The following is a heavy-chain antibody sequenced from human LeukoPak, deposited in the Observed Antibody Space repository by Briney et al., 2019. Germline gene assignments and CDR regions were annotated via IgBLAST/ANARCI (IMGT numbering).Heavy chain of an antibody. J-gene: IGHJ4*02. CDR2: IYHSGST. CDR1: GGSISSGGYS. D-gene: IGHD3-22*01. V-gene: IGHV4-30-2*01. Sequence: TLSLTCAVSGGSISSGGYSWSWIRQPPGKGLEWIGYIYHSGSTYYNPSLKSRVTISVDRSKNQFSLKLSSVTAADTAVYYCARVGDYYDSSGYYSRYFDYWGQGTLVTVSS. CDR3: ARVGDYYDSSGYYSRYFDY.